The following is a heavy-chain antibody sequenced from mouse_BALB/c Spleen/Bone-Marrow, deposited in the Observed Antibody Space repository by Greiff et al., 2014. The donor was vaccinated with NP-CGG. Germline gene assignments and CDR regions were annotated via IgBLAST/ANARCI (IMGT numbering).Heavy chain of an antibody. CDR2: IDPANGNT. Sequence: VQLKQSGAELVKPGASVKLYCTASGFNIKDTYMHWVKQRPEQGLEWIGRIDPANGNTKYDPKFQGKATITADTSSNTAYLQLSSLTSEDTAVYYCARYNYGSSYFDYWGQGTTLTVSS. CDR3: ARYNYGSSYFDY. D-gene: IGHD1-1*01. CDR1: GFNIKDTY. J-gene: IGHJ2*01. V-gene: IGHV14-3*02.